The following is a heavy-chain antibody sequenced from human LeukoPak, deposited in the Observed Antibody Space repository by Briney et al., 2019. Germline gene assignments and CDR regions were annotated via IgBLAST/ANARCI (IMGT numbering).Heavy chain of an antibody. V-gene: IGHV4-59*01. J-gene: IGHJ5*02. CDR3: ARGALNWFDP. Sequence: PSETLSLTCTVSGGSIGSYFWSWIRQPPGKGLEWIGYISKSGSTNNNPAPKSRVTISIDTSKNQFSLEVTSVTAADTAVYYCARGALNWFDPWGQGTLVTVSS. CDR1: GGSIGSYF. CDR2: ISKSGST.